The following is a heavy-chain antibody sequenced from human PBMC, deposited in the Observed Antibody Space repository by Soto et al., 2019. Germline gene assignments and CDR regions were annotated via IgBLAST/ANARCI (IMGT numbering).Heavy chain of an antibody. Sequence: QVQLVESGGGVVQPGRSLRLSCAASGFTFSSYGMHWVRQAPGKGLEWVAVIWCDGSNKYYADSVKGRFTISRDNSKNTLYLQMSSLRAEDTAVYYCARDLSVAGFLEWLPDYWGQGTLVTVSS. CDR2: IWCDGSNK. J-gene: IGHJ4*02. V-gene: IGHV3-33*01. D-gene: IGHD3-3*01. CDR3: ARDLSVAGFLEWLPDY. CDR1: GFTFSSYG.